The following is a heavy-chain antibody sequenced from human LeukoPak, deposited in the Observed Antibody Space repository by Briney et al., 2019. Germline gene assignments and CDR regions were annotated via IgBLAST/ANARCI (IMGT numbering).Heavy chain of an antibody. J-gene: IGHJ4*02. V-gene: IGHV1-18*01. Sequence: GASVKVSCKASGGTFSSYAISWVRQAPGQGLEWMGWISAYNGNTNYAQKLQGRVTMTTDTSTSTAYMELRSLRSDDTAVYYCARVPGYCSGGSCYTRTNFDYWGQGTLVTVSS. CDR3: ARVPGYCSGGSCYTRTNFDY. CDR2: ISAYNGNT. CDR1: GGTFSSYA. D-gene: IGHD2-15*01.